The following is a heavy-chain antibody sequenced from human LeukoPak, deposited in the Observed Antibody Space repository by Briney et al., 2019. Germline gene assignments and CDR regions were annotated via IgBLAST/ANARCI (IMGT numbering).Heavy chain of an antibody. V-gene: IGHV3-23*01. J-gene: IGHJ6*02. D-gene: IGHD1-14*01. CDR1: GFTFSSYA. CDR3: AKDRPDHYYYYYGMDV. CDR2: ISGSGGST. Sequence: GGSLRLSCAASGFTFSSYAMSWVRQAPGKGLEWVSAISGSGGSTYYADSVKGRFTISRDNSKNTLYLQMNSLRAEDMAVYYCAKDRPDHYYYYYGMDVWGQGTTVTVSS.